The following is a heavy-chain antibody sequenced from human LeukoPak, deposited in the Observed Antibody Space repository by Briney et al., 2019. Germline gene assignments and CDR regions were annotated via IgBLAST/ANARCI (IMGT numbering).Heavy chain of an antibody. CDR1: GGSISSYY. J-gene: IGHJ4*02. CDR2: IHYRGST. Sequence: SETLSLTCTVSGGSISSYYWSWIRQPPGKGLEWIGYIHYRGSTNYSPSLKSRVTISVDTSKSQFSLKLSSVTAADTAVYYCARHGPPNRGYEIYFDYLGRGTLVTVSS. V-gene: IGHV4-59*08. CDR3: ARHGPPNRGYEIYFDY. D-gene: IGHD5-12*01.